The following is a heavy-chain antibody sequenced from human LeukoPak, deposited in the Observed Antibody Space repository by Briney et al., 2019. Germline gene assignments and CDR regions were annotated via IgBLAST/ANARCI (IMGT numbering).Heavy chain of an antibody. Sequence: SETLSLTCTVSGGSISSSSYYWSWIRQPAGKGLEWIGRIYTSGSTNYNPSLKSRVTMSVDTSKNQFSLKLSSVTAADTAVYYCARDRQWLVGAFDIWGQGTMVTVSS. CDR1: GGSISSSSYY. D-gene: IGHD6-19*01. CDR3: ARDRQWLVGAFDI. V-gene: IGHV4-61*02. J-gene: IGHJ3*02. CDR2: IYTSGST.